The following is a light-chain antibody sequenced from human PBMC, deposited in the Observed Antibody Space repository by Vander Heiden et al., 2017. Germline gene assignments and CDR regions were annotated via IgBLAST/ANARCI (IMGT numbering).Light chain of an antibody. V-gene: IGLV2-8*01. CDR3: SSYAGNNNVV. CDR1: SSDVGGYNY. CDR2: EVS. J-gene: IGLJ2*01. Sequence: QSALTQPPSASGTPGQSVTIYCTGTSSDVGGYNYVSWYQQHPVKAPKLMIYEVSKRPSGVPDRFSGSKSGNTASLTVSGLQAEDEADYYCSSYAGNNNVVFGGGTKLTVL.